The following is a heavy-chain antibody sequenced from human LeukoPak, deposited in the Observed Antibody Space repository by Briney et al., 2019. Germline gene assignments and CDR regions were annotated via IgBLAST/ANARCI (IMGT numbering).Heavy chain of an antibody. CDR1: GGTFSSYA. J-gene: IGHJ6*03. V-gene: IGHV1-69*13. D-gene: IGHD3-10*01. CDR2: IIPIFGTA. Sequence: ASVKVSCKASGGTFSSYAISWVRQAPGQGLEWMGGIIPIFGTANYAQKFQGRVTITADESTSTAYMELSSLRSEDTAVYYCVRVKYYGSGSYYNALSDYYYYMDVWGKGTTVTVSS. CDR3: VRVKYYGSGSYYNALSDYYYYMDV.